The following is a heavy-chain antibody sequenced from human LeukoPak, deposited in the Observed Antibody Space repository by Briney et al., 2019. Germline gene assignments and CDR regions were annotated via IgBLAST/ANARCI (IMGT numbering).Heavy chain of an antibody. CDR3: ARGPLVRLPSSFDP. Sequence: GASVEVSFQASGFHFTSYDINWVRPATGQGLEWMGWMNPNSGNTGSAQRFQGRITMTRDTSISTAYMELSSLRSEDTAVYYCARGPLVRLPSSFDPWGQGTLVTVSS. CDR2: MNPNSGNT. V-gene: IGHV1-8*01. J-gene: IGHJ5*02. CDR1: GFHFTSYD. D-gene: IGHD3-16*02.